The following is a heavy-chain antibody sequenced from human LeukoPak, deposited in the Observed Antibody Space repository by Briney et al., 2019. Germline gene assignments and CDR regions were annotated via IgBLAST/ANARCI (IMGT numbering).Heavy chain of an antibody. D-gene: IGHD6-19*01. J-gene: IGHJ4*02. CDR1: GYAFTSYA. V-gene: IGHV7-4-1*02. Sequence: ASVKVSCKASGYAFTSYAMNWVRQAPGQGLEWMGWINTNTGNPTYAQGFTGRFVFSLDTSVSTAYLQISSLKAEDTAVYYCARGLIGNPRQWLTRGSDYWGQGTLVTVSS. CDR3: ARGLIGNPRQWLTRGSDY. CDR2: INTNTGNP.